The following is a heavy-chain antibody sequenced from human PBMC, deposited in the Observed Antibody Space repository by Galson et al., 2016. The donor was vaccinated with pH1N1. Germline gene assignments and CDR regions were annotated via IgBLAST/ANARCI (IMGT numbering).Heavy chain of an antibody. D-gene: IGHD4-17*01. CDR2: IYPGGSVT. CDR3: ARQDDFGDYRGDACDI. J-gene: IGHJ3*02. V-gene: IGHV5-51*01. CDR1: GYSFSNYW. Sequence: SGAEVNKPGESLKISCKGSGYSFSNYWIGWVRQMPGKGLEWVGIIYPGGSVTRYSPSFQGQVTISIDKSINTAYLQWSSLKASDTAMYYCARQDDFGDYRGDACDIWGQGTMVIVSS.